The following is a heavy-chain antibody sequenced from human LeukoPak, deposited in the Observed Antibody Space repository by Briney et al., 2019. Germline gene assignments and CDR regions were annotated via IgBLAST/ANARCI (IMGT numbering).Heavy chain of an antibody. CDR1: GGSINSGDYY. J-gene: IGHJ4*02. V-gene: IGHV4-30-4*01. CDR2: IYYSGST. Sequence: SETLSLTCTVSGGSINSGDYYWSWIRQPPGKGLEWIGYIYYSGSTDYNPSLESRVSISIDTSKNQFSLKLTSVSAADTAVYYCGRRGSSHAFDYWGQGTLVTVSS. D-gene: IGHD1-26*01. CDR3: GRRGSSHAFDY.